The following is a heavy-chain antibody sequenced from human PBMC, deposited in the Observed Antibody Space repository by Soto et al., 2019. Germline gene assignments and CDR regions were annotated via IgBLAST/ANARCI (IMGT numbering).Heavy chain of an antibody. J-gene: IGHJ6*02. CDR1: SYSISSGYY. D-gene: IGHD3-3*01. CDR3: AREWTYDFWSGYYTLYYYYGMDV. Sequence: SETLSITCAVSSYSISSGYYWGWIRQPPGKGLEWIGSIYHSGSTYYNPSLKSRVTISVDTSKNQFSLKLSSVTAADTAVYYCAREWTYDFWSGYYTLYYYYGMDVWGQGTTVTVSS. CDR2: IYHSGST. V-gene: IGHV4-38-2*02.